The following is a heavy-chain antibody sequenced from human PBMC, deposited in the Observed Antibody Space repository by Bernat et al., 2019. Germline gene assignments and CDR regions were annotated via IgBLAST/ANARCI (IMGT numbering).Heavy chain of an antibody. CDR1: GGSISSSSYY. D-gene: IGHD4-17*01. V-gene: IGHV4-39*01. CDR3: ARHRYRDGDYQCVWFDP. J-gene: IGHJ5*02. CDR2: IYYSGST. Sequence: QLQLQESGPGLVKPSETLSLTCTVSGGSISSSSYYWGWIRQPPGKGLEWIGRIYYSGSTYYNPSLKSRVTISVDTSKNQFSLKLSSVTAADTAVYYCARHRYRDGDYQCVWFDPWGQGTLVTVSS.